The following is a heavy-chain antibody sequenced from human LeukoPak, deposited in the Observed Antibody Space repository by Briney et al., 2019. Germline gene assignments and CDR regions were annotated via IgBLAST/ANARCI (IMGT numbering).Heavy chain of an antibody. CDR2: IYHSGST. Sequence: SETLSLTCTVSGYSISSGYYWGWIRQPPGKGLEWIGSIYHSGSTYYNPSLKSRVTISVDTSKNQFSLKLSSVTAADTAVYYCARDLFDIRCYWGQGTLVTVSS. J-gene: IGHJ4*02. CDR3: ARDLFDIRCY. D-gene: IGHD2-21*01. V-gene: IGHV4-38-2*02. CDR1: GYSISSGYY.